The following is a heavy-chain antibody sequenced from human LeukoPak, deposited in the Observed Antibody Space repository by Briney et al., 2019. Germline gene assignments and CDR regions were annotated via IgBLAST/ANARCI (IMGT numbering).Heavy chain of an antibody. CDR3: ARDVHGDYGSGWFDP. V-gene: IGHV1-69*05. Sequence: ASLKVSPKTSRGTFNHSAIRWVRQAPVQGLEWLGGIMPLFGTAGYAQKFQGRVTITKDESTRTVYLELTSLTSDDTAVYYCARDVHGDYGSGWFDPWGQGTLVSVSS. D-gene: IGHD4-17*01. J-gene: IGHJ5*02. CDR2: IMPLFGTA. CDR1: RGTFNHSA.